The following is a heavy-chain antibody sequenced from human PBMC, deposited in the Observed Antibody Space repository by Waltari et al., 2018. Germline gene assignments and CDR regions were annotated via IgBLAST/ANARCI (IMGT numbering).Heavy chain of an antibody. CDR2: IYSGGNI. CDR3: ARGGDDDNGYPFDH. D-gene: IGHD2-8*01. CDR1: GFTLSSTH. V-gene: IGHV3-53*01. J-gene: IGHJ4*02. Sequence: EVQPVESGGGLIQPGRSLRFSFAASGFTLSSTHMSWIRQAPGKGLEYVATIYSGGNIYYRDSVRGRFTISRDNSNNTLYLQMNSLRAEDTAVYYCARGGDDDNGYPFDHWGQGTLVTVSS.